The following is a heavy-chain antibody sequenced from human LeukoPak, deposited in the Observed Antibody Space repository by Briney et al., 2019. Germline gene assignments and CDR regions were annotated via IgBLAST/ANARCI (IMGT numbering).Heavy chain of an antibody. Sequence: SETLSLTCTVSGGSISSSSYYWGWIRQPPGKGLEWIGSTYYSGSTYYNPSLKSRVTISVDTSKNQFSLKLSSVTAADTAVYYCIAVAGTGLGYWGQGTLVTVSS. V-gene: IGHV4-39*01. CDR3: IAVAGTGLGY. D-gene: IGHD6-19*01. J-gene: IGHJ4*02. CDR2: TYYSGST. CDR1: GGSISSSSYY.